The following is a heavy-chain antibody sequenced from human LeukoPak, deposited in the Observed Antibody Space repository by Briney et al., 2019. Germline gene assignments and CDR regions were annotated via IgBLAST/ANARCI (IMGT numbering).Heavy chain of an antibody. V-gene: IGHV3-7*03. CDR1: GFTFSSYW. CDR3: TTGQGYYYYYYMDV. Sequence: PGGSLRLSCAVSGFTFSSYWMSWVRQAPGRGLEWVANIKQDGSEKYYVDSVKGRFTISRDNTKNSLYLQMNSLKTEDTAVYYCTTGQGYYYYYYMDVWGKGTTVTVSS. CDR2: IKQDGSEK. J-gene: IGHJ6*03.